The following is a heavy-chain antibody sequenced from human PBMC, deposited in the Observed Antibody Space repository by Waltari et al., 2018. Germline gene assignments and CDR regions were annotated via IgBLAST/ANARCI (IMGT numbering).Heavy chain of an antibody. Sequence: QVHLVESGGGVVQPGGSLRLSCAASEFTLSNYGMHWVRLAPGKGLGWVAYLNSEGSFTFIADSVKGRLTNSRDSSKNTLYLVMNNLRSEDTAVYYCANNPYCAGGSCLREWDYWGQGTLVSVSS. J-gene: IGHJ4*02. CDR3: ANNPYCAGGSCLREWDY. D-gene: IGHD2-8*02. V-gene: IGHV3-30*02. CDR2: LNSEGSFT. CDR1: EFTLSNYG.